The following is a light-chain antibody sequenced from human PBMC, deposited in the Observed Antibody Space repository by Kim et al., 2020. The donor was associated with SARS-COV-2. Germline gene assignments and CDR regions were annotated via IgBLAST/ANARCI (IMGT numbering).Light chain of an antibody. CDR1: EVGDKY. Sequence: VSPGQTASITCSGDEVGDKYACWYQQKPGQSPVLVIYEDSNRPSGIPERFSGSNSGNTATLTISGTQAMDEADYYCQAWDSSTAWVFGTGTKVTVL. J-gene: IGLJ1*01. CDR3: QAWDSSTAWV. CDR2: EDS. V-gene: IGLV3-1*01.